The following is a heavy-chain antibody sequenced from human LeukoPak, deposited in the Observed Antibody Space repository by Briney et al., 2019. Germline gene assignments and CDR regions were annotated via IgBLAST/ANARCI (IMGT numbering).Heavy chain of an antibody. J-gene: IGHJ3*02. Sequence: SETLSLTCTVSSASISSYFWNWLRKSPGKGLEWIAYIYYRGSTNYNPSLESRITTSVDTSKNPFSLKLSPVTAADTAVYCCAITFSSGWSHDVIDIWGQGTMVTVSS. CDR1: SASISSYF. CDR2: IYYRGST. V-gene: IGHV4-59*01. CDR3: AITFSSGWSHDVIDI. D-gene: IGHD6-19*01.